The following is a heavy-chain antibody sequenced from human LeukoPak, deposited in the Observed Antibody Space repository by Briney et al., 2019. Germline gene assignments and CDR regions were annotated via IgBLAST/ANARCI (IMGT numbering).Heavy chain of an antibody. J-gene: IGHJ6*02. Sequence: ASVKVSCKGSGYTFTSYGISWVRQAPGQGLEWMGWISAYNGNTNYAQKLQGRVTMTTDPSTSTAYMELRSLSSDDTAVYSRARPEVVVVAATKDYGYYGMDVWGPGTPVTVSS. CDR1: GYTFTSYG. CDR2: ISAYNGNT. V-gene: IGHV1-18*01. D-gene: IGHD2-15*01. CDR3: ARPEVVVVAATKDYGYYGMDV.